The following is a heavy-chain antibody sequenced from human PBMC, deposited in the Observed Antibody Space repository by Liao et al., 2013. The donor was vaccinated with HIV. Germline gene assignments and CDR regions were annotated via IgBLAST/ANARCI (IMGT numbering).Heavy chain of an antibody. D-gene: IGHD3-10*01. CDR3: ARARRHYGTGSHAQYYYYYMDV. Sequence: QVQLQESGPGLVKPSETLSLTCTVSGGSISNYYWSWIRQPAGKGLEWIGRIYTSGSTNYNPSLKSRLTMSVDTSKNQFSLKVTSVTAADTAVYYCARARRHYGTGSHAQYYYYYMDVWGKGTTVTVSS. J-gene: IGHJ6*03. V-gene: IGHV4-4*07. CDR2: IYTSGST. CDR1: GGSISNYY.